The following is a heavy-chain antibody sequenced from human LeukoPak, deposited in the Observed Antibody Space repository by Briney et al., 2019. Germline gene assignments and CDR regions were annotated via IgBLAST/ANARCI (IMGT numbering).Heavy chain of an antibody. J-gene: IGHJ3*02. CDR2: IYYSGST. CDR3: GRGPLGDEFADAFDI. D-gene: IGHD4-17*01. CDR1: GGSISSYY. V-gene: IGHV4-59*01. Sequence: SETLSLTCTVSGGSISSYYWSWIRQPPGKGLEWIGYIYYSGSTNYNPSLKSRVTISVDTSKNQFSLKLSSGTAADTAVYYCGRGPLGDEFADAFDIWGQGTMVTVSS.